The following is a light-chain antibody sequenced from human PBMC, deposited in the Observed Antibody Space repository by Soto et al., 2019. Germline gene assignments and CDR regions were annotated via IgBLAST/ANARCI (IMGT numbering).Light chain of an antibody. CDR1: SSDVGSYNL. Sequence: QSALTQPASVSGSPGQSITISCTGTSSDVGSYNLVSWYQQHPGKAPKLMIYEGSKRPSGVSNRFSGSKSGNTASLTISGLRAEDEADYYCATWDDSFRGLFGGGTKLTVL. J-gene: IGLJ3*02. V-gene: IGLV2-23*01. CDR3: ATWDDSFRGL. CDR2: EGS.